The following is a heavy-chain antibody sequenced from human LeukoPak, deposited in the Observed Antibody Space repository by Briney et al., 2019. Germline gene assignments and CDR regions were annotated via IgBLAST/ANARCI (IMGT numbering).Heavy chain of an antibody. CDR2: IYYSGST. CDR3: ATQFVLLWFGESSPFDY. CDR1: GGSISSSSYY. V-gene: IGHV4-39*01. Sequence: SETLSLTCSVSGGSISSSSYYWGWIRQPPGKGLEWIGSIYYSGSTYYNPSLKSRVTISVDTSKNQFSLKLSSVTAADTAVYYCATQFVLLWFGESSPFDYWGQGTLVTVSS. D-gene: IGHD3-10*01. J-gene: IGHJ4*02.